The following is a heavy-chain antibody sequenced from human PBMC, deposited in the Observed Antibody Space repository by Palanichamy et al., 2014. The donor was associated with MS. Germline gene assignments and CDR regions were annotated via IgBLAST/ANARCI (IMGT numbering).Heavy chain of an antibody. CDR3: ARVGIPYYDTWSGYLYYFDY. D-gene: IGHD3-3*01. J-gene: IGHJ4*02. Sequence: VPLVESGGGLVQPGGSLRLSCAASGFTFRNYEMNWVRQAPGKGLEWISYISSNGDKSHYADSVKGRFTISRDNGKNSVYLEMNSLRAEDTAVYYCARVGIPYYDTWSGYLYYFDYWGQGTLVTVSS. CDR2: ISSNGDKS. V-gene: IGHV3-48*03. CDR1: GFTFRNYE.